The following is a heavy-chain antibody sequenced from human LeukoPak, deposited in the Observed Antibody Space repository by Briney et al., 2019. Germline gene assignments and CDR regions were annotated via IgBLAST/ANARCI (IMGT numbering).Heavy chain of an antibody. CDR1: GFTFSGHA. V-gene: IGHV3-23*01. CDR2: ISISGDTT. Sequence: GESLRLSYGASGFTFSGHAMTWVRQAPGKGLEWVSAISISGDTTYYADAVKGRFTISRDNSKNTVYLQMNSLRAEDTAVYYCANEIRPNDYWGQGTLVTVSS. CDR3: ANEIRPNDY. D-gene: IGHD4-17*01. J-gene: IGHJ4*02.